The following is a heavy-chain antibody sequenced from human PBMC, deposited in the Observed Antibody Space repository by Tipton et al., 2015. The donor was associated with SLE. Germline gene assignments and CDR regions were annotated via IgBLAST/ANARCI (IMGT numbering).Heavy chain of an antibody. CDR3: ARPSGYSSTWYEDAFDI. Sequence: TLSLTCTVSGGSMTDTSYWDWIRQSPGKGLEWIGDISTSGRINYIPSLKSRLTISVDTSKNQFSLKVTSVTAADTAVYYCARPSGYSSTWYEDAFDIWGQGTMVTVSS. J-gene: IGHJ3*02. V-gene: IGHV4-4*09. CDR1: GGSMTDTSY. D-gene: IGHD6-13*01. CDR2: ISTSGRI.